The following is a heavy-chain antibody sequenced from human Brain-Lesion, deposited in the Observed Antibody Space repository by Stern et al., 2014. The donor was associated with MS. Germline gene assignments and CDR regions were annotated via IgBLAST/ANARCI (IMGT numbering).Heavy chain of an antibody. CDR2: INPKSGGT. V-gene: IGHV1-2*04. CDR3: ATYYYDSTGYNDF. CDR1: GYTFTGYY. Sequence: QVQLVESGAEVKKPGASVKVSCKASGYTFTGYYMHWVRQAHGQGLEWMGWINPKSGGTNYAQKFQGWVTMTRDTSINTAYMELSRLRSDDTAVYYCATYYYDSTGYNDFWGQGTLVTVSS. J-gene: IGHJ4*02. D-gene: IGHD3-22*01.